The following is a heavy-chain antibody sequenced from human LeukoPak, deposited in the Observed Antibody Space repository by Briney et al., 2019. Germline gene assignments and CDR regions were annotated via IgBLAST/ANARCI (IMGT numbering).Heavy chain of an antibody. Sequence: GGSLRLSCAASGFTFSDYYMSWLRQAPGKGLEWVSYISSGSSTIYYADSVKGRFTISRDNAKNSLYLQMNSLRAEDTAVYYCARVGYCSGGSCYSSHYYYYMDVWGKGTTVTVSS. D-gene: IGHD2-15*01. CDR1: GFTFSDYY. CDR2: ISSGSSTI. V-gene: IGHV3-11*04. CDR3: ARVGYCSGGSCYSSHYYYYMDV. J-gene: IGHJ6*03.